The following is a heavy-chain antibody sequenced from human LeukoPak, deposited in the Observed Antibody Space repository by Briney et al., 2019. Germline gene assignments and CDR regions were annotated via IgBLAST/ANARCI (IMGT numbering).Heavy chain of an antibody. CDR3: ARDCCGSSHFYYYYMDV. J-gene: IGHJ6*03. CDR2: IIWNSGDT. V-gene: IGHV3-20*04. D-gene: IGHD6-13*01. CDR1: GFTFEDYG. Sequence: GGSLRLSCAPSGFTFEDYGMSWVRQAPGKGLEWVSGIIWNSGDTDYADSVKGRFTISRDNAKNSLYLQMNSLRAEDTALYYCARDCCGSSHFYYYYMDVWGKGTTVTVSS.